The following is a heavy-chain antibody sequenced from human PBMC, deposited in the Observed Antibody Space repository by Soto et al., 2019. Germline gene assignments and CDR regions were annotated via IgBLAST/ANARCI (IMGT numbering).Heavy chain of an antibody. CDR3: ARKVVGSTSRPDYWYFDL. J-gene: IGHJ2*01. V-gene: IGHV3-23*01. CDR1: GFTFINYA. D-gene: IGHD2-21*01. Sequence: EVQLLESGGDSVQPGGSVRLSCAGSGFTFINYAMNWVRQAPGKGLEWVSTISGGGYATFFADSVRGRFTFSRDNSKNTVTLQMNSLGVDDTAVYYCARKVVGSTSRPDYWYFDLWGRGTLVTVSS. CDR2: ISGGGYAT.